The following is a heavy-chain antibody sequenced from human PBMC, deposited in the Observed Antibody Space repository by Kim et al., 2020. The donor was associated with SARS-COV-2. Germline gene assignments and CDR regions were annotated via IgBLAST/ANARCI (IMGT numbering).Heavy chain of an antibody. CDR1: GGSISSSSYY. J-gene: IGHJ4*02. Sequence: SETLSLTCTVSGGSISSSSYYWGWIRQPPGKGLEWIGSIYYSGSTYYNPSLKSRVTISVDTSKNQFSLKLSSVTAADTAVYYCARTGQLWLSGSNYWGQGTLVTVSS. D-gene: IGHD5-18*01. CDR2: IYYSGST. V-gene: IGHV4-39*07. CDR3: ARTGQLWLSGSNY.